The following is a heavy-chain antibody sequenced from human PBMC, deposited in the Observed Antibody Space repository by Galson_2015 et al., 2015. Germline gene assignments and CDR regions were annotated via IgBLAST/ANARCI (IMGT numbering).Heavy chain of an antibody. CDR3: SREVVPSFINLYCMDV. CDR1: GDSVSSHRAA. Sequence: CAISGDSVSSHRAAWNWIRQSPSRGLKWLGRTYYRTKWYNDYAVSVKSPITINPDTSKNQFSLQLNSVTPEDTAVYYFSREVVPSFINLYCMDVWGQGTTVTVSS. V-gene: IGHV6-1*01. J-gene: IGHJ6*02. D-gene: IGHD2-2*01. CDR2: TYYRTKWYN.